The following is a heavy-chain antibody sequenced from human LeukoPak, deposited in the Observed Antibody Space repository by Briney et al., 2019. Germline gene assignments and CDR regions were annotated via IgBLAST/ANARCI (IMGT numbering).Heavy chain of an antibody. CDR1: GFTFNNHV. CDR3: AKNGDRGAYCTGGTCYPYFYYYMDV. V-gene: IGHV3-30*04. Sequence: GGSLRLSCAASGFTFNNHVMHWVRQAPGKGLEWVAVISSDGSMKYYADSVKGRFTISRDNSKNTLYLQMNSLRAEDTAIYYCAKNGDRGAYCTGGTCYPYFYYYMDVWGKGTTVTI. D-gene: IGHD2-15*01. J-gene: IGHJ6*03. CDR2: ISSDGSMK.